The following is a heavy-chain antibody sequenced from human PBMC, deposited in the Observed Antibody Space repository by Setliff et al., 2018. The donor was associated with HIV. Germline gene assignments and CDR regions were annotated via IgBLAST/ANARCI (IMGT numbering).Heavy chain of an antibody. D-gene: IGHD6-6*01. CDR3: ASEAWTSYRSSSGYYYYGMDV. CDR1: GDSVSSASYY. V-gene: IGHV4-61*01. Sequence: SETLSLTCTVSGDSVSSASYYWSWIRQPPGKGLEWIGYIYYSGTTKYNPSLKSRVTISVDTSKNQFSLKLSSVTAADTAVYYCASEAWTSYRSSSGYYYYGMDVWGQGTTVTVSS. CDR2: IYYSGTT. J-gene: IGHJ6*02.